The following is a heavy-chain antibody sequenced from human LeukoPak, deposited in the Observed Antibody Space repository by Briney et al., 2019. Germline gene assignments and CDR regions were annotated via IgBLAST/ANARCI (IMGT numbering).Heavy chain of an antibody. Sequence: PSETLSLTCAVYGGSFSGYYWSWIRQPPGKGLEWIGEINHSGSTNYDPSLKSRVTISVDTSKNQFSLKLSSVTAADTAVYYCARVMDPRYYYYGMDVWGQGTTVTVSS. V-gene: IGHV4-34*01. CDR2: INHSGST. CDR1: GGSFSGYY. CDR3: ARVMDPRYYYYGMDV. D-gene: IGHD2-2*03. J-gene: IGHJ6*02.